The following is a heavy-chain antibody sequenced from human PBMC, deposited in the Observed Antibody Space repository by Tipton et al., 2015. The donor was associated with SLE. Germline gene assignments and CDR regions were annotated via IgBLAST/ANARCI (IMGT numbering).Heavy chain of an antibody. CDR3: AREEGIREATGFDN. J-gene: IGHJ4*02. Sequence: SLRLSCAASGSTFSNYVMHWVRQAPGKGLEWVAVISVDGSDQYYADSVKGRFTISRDNSENMLHLQMTSLRSDDTAVYYCAREEGIREATGFDNWGQGTLVTVSS. CDR1: GSTFSNYV. V-gene: IGHV3-30*04. D-gene: IGHD1-26*01. CDR2: ISVDGSDQ.